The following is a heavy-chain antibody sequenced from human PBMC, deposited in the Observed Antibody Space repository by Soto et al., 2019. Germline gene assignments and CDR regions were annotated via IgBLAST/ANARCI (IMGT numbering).Heavy chain of an antibody. CDR2: IYPGDSDT. V-gene: IGHV5-51*01. CDR3: ARPLSRGIDDAFDI. Sequence: PGESLKISCKASGYSFTGYWIGWVRQMPGKGLEWMGIIYPGDSDTRYSPSFRGQVTISADTSINTAYLQWSSLKASDTAMYYCARPLSRGIDDAFDIWGQGTMVTVSS. J-gene: IGHJ3*02. D-gene: IGHD2-21*01. CDR1: GYSFTGYW.